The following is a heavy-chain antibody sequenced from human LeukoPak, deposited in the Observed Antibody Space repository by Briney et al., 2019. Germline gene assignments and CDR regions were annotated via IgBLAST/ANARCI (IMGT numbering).Heavy chain of an antibody. V-gene: IGHV3-21*01. CDR2: ISSTGSYI. CDR3: AKDRCSGYSCYSPNL. D-gene: IGHD2-15*01. J-gene: IGHJ5*02. Sequence: GASLRLSCAASGFTFSSYSMNWVRQAPGKGLEWVSSISSTGSYIYYTDSMKGRFTISRDNAKNSLYLQMNSLRAEDTAVYYCAKDRCSGYSCYSPNLWGQGTLSPSPQ. CDR1: GFTFSSYS.